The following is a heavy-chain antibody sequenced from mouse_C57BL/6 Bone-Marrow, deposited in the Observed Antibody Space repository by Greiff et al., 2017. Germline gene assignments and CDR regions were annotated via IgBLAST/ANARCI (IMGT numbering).Heavy chain of an antibody. CDR2: IYPGDGDT. J-gene: IGHJ3*01. Sequence: VQVVESGAELVKPGASVKISCKASGYAFSSYWMNWVKQRPGKGLEWIGQIYPGDGDTNYNGKFKGKATLTADKSSSTAYMQLSSLTSEDSAVYFCAPYGYPAYWGQGTLVTVSA. V-gene: IGHV1-80*01. CDR1: GYAFSSYW. D-gene: IGHD2-2*01. CDR3: APYGYPAY.